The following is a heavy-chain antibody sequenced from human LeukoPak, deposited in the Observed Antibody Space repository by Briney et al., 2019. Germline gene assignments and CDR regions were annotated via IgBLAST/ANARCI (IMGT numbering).Heavy chain of an antibody. D-gene: IGHD3-10*01. CDR2: ITGGGSRT. CDR3: AKSRGSGTFYRYFDY. Sequence: PGGSLRLSCAASGFTFSNYAMTWVRQAPGKGLEWVSAITGGGSRTYYADSVKGRFTISRDNSKNTLYLQMNSLRAEDTAVYYCAKSRGSGTFYRYFDYWGQGSLVTVSS. J-gene: IGHJ4*02. CDR1: GFTFSNYA. V-gene: IGHV3-23*01.